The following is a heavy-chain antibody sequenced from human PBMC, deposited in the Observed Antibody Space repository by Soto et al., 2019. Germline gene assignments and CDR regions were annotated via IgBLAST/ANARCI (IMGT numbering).Heavy chain of an antibody. CDR1: GYIFPSYG. D-gene: IGHD6-19*01. Sequence: ASVNVSCKASGYIFPSYGISWVRQAPGQGVEWMGWISAYNGNTNYAQKLQGRVTMTTDTSTSTAYMELRSLRSDDTAVYYCAREAGGIAVAGTDNWFAPWGKGTLVTVSS. J-gene: IGHJ5*02. CDR2: ISAYNGNT. CDR3: AREAGGIAVAGTDNWFAP. V-gene: IGHV1-18*01.